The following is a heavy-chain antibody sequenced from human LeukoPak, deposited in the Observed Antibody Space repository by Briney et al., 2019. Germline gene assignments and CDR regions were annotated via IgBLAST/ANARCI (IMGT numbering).Heavy chain of an antibody. Sequence: ASVKVSCKASGYDFISYYMHWVRQAPGQGLEWMGIINPSGGSTSYAQKFQDRVTMTRDTSTGTVYMELSSLKSEDTAVYYCAREDVVLVDAVRYYYYGMDVWGQGTTVTVSS. V-gene: IGHV1-46*01. D-gene: IGHD2-8*01. J-gene: IGHJ6*02. CDR2: INPSGGST. CDR3: AREDVVLVDAVRYYYYGMDV. CDR1: GYDFISYY.